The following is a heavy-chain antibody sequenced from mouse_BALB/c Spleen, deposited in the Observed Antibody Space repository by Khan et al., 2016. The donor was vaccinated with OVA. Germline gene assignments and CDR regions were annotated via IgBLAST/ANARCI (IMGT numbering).Heavy chain of an antibody. CDR3: ARNYDYDEGLAY. CDR1: GFSLTSYG. V-gene: IGHV2-2*02. Sequence: QVQLKQSGPGLVQPSQSLSITCTVSGFSLTSYGAHWVRQSPGKGLEWLGVIWSVGSTDYNAAVISRLNISKDKSKSQAFFKMNSLQANDTAIYYCARNYDYDEGLAYWGQGTLVTVSA. J-gene: IGHJ3*01. CDR2: IWSVGST. D-gene: IGHD2-4*01.